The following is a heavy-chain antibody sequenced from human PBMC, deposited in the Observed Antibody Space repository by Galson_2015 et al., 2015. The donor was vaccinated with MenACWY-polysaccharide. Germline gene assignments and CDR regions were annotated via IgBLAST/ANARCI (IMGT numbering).Heavy chain of an antibody. Sequence: SLRLSCAASGFSFSAYGMSWVRQAPGRGLEWVSGSGSGGGLYYADSVKGRFTVSRDNSKNTLYLQMNNLRAEDTAVYYCAKVGPRSTTVDIWGQGTMVTVSS. V-gene: IGHV3-23*01. CDR2: SGSGGGL. CDR3: AKVGPRSTTVDI. J-gene: IGHJ3*02. CDR1: GFSFSAYG. D-gene: IGHD4-17*01.